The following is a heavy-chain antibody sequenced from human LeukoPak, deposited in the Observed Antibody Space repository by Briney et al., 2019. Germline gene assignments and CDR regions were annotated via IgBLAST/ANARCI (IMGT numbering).Heavy chain of an antibody. CDR1: GFTFSNYW. CDR2: IRQRGSDK. Sequence: GGSLRLSCAASGFTFSNYWMSWVRQAPGKGLEWVANIRQRGSDKYYVDSVKGRFTISRDNAENSLYLQVNSLRAEDTAVYYCARGRYGGNSYYFDYWGQGTMVTVSS. D-gene: IGHD4-23*01. CDR3: ARGRYGGNSYYFDY. V-gene: IGHV3-7*01. J-gene: IGHJ4*02.